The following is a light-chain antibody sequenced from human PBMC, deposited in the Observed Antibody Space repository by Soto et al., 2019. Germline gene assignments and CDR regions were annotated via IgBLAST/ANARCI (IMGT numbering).Light chain of an antibody. Sequence: EIVLTQPPGTLSLSPGERATLSCRASQSVSSSYLAWYQQKPGQTPRLLIYGASSRATGIPDRFSGGGSGTDFTLTISRLEPEDFAVYYCQQCGSSPRTFGQGTKVEIK. CDR2: GAS. CDR3: QQCGSSPRT. V-gene: IGKV3-20*01. CDR1: QSVSSSY. J-gene: IGKJ1*01.